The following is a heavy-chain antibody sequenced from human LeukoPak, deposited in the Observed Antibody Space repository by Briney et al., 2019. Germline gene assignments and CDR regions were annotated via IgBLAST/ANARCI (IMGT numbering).Heavy chain of an antibody. V-gene: IGHV1-69*13. J-gene: IGHJ5*02. CDR2: IIPIFGTA. CDR3: ARDRNSWGGVWGSSPAYNWFDP. Sequence: SVKVSCKASGGTFSSYAISWVRQAPGQGLEWMGGIIPIFGTANYAQKFQGRVTITADESTSTAYMELSSLRSEDTAVYYCARDRNSWGGVWGSSPAYNWFDPWGQGTLVTVSS. CDR1: GGTFSSYA. D-gene: IGHD3-16*01.